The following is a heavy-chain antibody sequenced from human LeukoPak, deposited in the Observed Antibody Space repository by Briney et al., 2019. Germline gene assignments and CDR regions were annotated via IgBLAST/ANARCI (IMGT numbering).Heavy chain of an antibody. Sequence: SETLSLTCTVSGGSISSYYWSWIRQPPGKGLEWIGYIYYSESTNYNPSLKSRVTISVDTSKNQFSLKLSSVTAADTAVYYCARVVVVVPAAILDYYYYMDVWGKGTTVTVSS. CDR3: ARVVVVVPAAILDYYYYMDV. CDR2: IYYSEST. J-gene: IGHJ6*03. V-gene: IGHV4-59*01. CDR1: GGSISSYY. D-gene: IGHD2-2*02.